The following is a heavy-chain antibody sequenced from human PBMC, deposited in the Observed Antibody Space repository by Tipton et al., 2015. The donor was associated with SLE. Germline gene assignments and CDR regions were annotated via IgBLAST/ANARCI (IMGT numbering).Heavy chain of an antibody. D-gene: IGHD5-12*01. CDR2: IYYSGST. Sequence: GLVKPSETLSLTCTVSGGSISNYYWSWIRQPPGKGLEWIGYIYYSGSTIYNPSLQNRLTISVDTSKNQLSPRLTSMTAADTALYSCARGLVTTTNFFDYWGQGILVTVSS. J-gene: IGHJ4*02. CDR3: ARGLVTTTNFFDY. V-gene: IGHV4-59*12. CDR1: GGSISNYY.